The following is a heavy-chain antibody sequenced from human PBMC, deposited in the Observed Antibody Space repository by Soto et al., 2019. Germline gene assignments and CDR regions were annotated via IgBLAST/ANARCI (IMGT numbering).Heavy chain of an antibody. CDR2: ISGSGGST. V-gene: IGHV3-23*01. J-gene: IGHJ3*02. CDR1: GFTFSSYA. CDR3: AKDPPLADDDEAAFDI. Sequence: EVQLLESGGGLVQPGGSLRLSCAASGFTFSSYAMSWVRQAPGKGLEWVSAISGSGGSTYYADSVKGRFTISRDNSKNTLYLQMNSLTAEDTAVYYCAKDPPLADDDEAAFDIWGQGTMVTVSS. D-gene: IGHD2-15*01.